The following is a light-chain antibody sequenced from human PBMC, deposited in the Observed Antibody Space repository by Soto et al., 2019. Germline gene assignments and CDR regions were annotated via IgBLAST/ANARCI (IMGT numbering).Light chain of an antibody. J-gene: IGKJ5*01. CDR2: RAS. V-gene: IGKV3-20*01. Sequence: EIVLTQSPGTLSLSPGERATLSCTASQSVSGSYLAWFQQKPGQAPRLLIQRASSRATGIPDRFSGSGSGTDFTLTISRLEPEDFAVYYCHQSGSSPRGFGQGTRREIK. CDR3: HQSGSSPRG. CDR1: QSVSGSY.